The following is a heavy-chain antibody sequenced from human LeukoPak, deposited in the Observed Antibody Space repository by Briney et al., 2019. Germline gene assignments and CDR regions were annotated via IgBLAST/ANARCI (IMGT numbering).Heavy chain of an antibody. CDR1: GFTFSSYA. CDR3: ALYSSSGFGY. D-gene: IGHD6-6*01. Sequence: GGSLRLSCAASGFTFSSYAMSWVRQAPGKGLEWVSAISGSSSYIYYADSVKGRFTISRDNAKNSLYLQMDSLRAEDTAVYYCALYSSSGFGYWGQGTLVTVSS. J-gene: IGHJ4*02. CDR2: ISGSSSYI. V-gene: IGHV3-21*01.